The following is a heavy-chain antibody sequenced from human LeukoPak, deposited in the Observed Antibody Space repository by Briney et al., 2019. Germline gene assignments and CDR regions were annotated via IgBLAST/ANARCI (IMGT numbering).Heavy chain of an antibody. J-gene: IGHJ4*01. CDR2: IIPIFGTA. D-gene: IGHD3-10*01. V-gene: IGHV1-69*13. Sequence: ASVKVSCKASGGTFSSYAISWVRQAPGQGLEWMGGIIPIFGTANYAQKFQGRVTITADESTSTAYMELSSLRSEDTAVYYCARDTGRGFGDFDYWGXGTLVTVSS. CDR3: ARDTGRGFGDFDY. CDR1: GGTFSSYA.